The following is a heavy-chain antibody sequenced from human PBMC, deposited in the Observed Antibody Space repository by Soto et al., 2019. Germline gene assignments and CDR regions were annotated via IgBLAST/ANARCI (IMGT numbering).Heavy chain of an antibody. CDR1: GGSFSNYA. CDR2: IIPLFGTP. CDR3: ARWGTDCGGDCSVWYYYGMDV. J-gene: IGHJ6*02. V-gene: IGHV1-69*12. Sequence: QVQLVQSGAEVRKPGSSVKVSCKTSGGSFSNYAISWVRQAPGQGLEWMGGIIPLFGTPDYAQRFKGRVTIIADESTSTAYMELKSRRPEDTAVYFCARWGTDCGGDCSVWYYYGMDVWGQGTTVTVSS. D-gene: IGHD2-21*02.